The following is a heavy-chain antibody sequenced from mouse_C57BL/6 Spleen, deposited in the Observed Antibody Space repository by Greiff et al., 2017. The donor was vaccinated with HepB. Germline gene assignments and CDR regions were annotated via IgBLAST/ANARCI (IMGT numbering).Heavy chain of an antibody. CDR3: ARTSTVVSTNSYYYAIDY. CDR1: GYTFTSSG. D-gene: IGHD1-1*01. V-gene: IGHV1-81*01. CDR2: IYPRSGNT. J-gene: IGHJ4*01. Sequence: QVQLQQSGAELARPGASVKLSCKASGYTFTSSGISWVKQRTGQGLEWIGEIYPRSGNTYYNEKFKGKATLTADKSSSTAYMELRSLTSEDSAVYFSARTSTVVSTNSYYYAIDYWGQGTSVTVSS.